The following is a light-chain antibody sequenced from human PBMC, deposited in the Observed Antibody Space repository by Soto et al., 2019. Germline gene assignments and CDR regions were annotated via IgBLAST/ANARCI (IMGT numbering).Light chain of an antibody. CDR2: KAS. Sequence: DIQMTQSPSTLSASVGDRVTITCRASQSISSWLAWYQQKPGKAPKLLIYKASSLESGVPSRFSGGGSGTEFTLTISSLQPDDFASYYCQQYNGYSWTFGQGTKVEIK. J-gene: IGKJ1*01. V-gene: IGKV1-5*03. CDR3: QQYNGYSWT. CDR1: QSISSW.